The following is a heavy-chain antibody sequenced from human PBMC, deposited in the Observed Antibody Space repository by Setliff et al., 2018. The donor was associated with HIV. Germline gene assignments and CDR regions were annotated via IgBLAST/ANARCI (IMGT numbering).Heavy chain of an antibody. Sequence: SETLSLTCSVSGGSISSHYWTWIRQPPGKGLEWIGYTYYTGSTNYNPSLNSRVAIFLDTSKNQFSLKLSSVTAADTAVYYCARGRWIRVSAAIMYYYYYMDVWGRGTTVTVSS. V-gene: IGHV4-59*11. CDR3: ARGRWIRVSAAIMYYYYYMDV. CDR1: GGSISSHY. J-gene: IGHJ6*03. D-gene: IGHD2-2*01. CDR2: TYYTGST.